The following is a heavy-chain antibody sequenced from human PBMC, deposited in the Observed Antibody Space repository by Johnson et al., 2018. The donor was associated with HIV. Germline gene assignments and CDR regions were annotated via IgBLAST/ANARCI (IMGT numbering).Heavy chain of an antibody. CDR1: GFTVSSNS. Sequence: EVQLVESGGALVQPGGSLRLSCAASGFTVSSNSMTWVRQAPGKGLEWVSLIYRGGSTYYADSVKGRFTIPRDNSKNTLYLQMNSLRAEDTAVYYCARSGYCTTSSCTDDAFDIWGQGTMVTVSS. J-gene: IGHJ3*02. V-gene: IGHV3-66*01. D-gene: IGHD2-2*01. CDR2: IYRGGST. CDR3: ARSGYCTTSSCTDDAFDI.